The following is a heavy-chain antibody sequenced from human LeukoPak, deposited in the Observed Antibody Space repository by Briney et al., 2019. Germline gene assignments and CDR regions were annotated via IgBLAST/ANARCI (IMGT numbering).Heavy chain of an antibody. J-gene: IGHJ4*02. CDR3: ARAGAYCSSTSCYGPAYY. Sequence: GGALRLSCAPSGFTFSSYTMSWVRQAPGKGLEWVSSISSGSSYIYYADSVKGRFTISRDNAKNSLYLQMNSLRTEDTAVYYCARAGAYCSSTSCYGPAYYWGQGTLVTVSS. D-gene: IGHD2-2*01. CDR1: GFTFSSYT. V-gene: IGHV3-21*01. CDR2: ISSGSSYI.